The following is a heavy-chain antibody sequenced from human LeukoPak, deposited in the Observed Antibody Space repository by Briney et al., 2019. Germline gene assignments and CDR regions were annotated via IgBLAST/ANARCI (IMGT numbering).Heavy chain of an antibody. D-gene: IGHD6-13*01. CDR2: INHSGST. J-gene: IGHJ4*02. V-gene: IGHV4-34*01. CDR3: ARDSSGIAAPGTD. Sequence: SETLSLTCAVYGGSFSGYYWSWIRQPPGKGLEWIGEINHSGSTNYNPSLKSRVTISIDTAKNHFSLKLSSVTAADTAVYYCARDSSGIAAPGTDWGQGTLVTVSS. CDR1: GGSFSGYY.